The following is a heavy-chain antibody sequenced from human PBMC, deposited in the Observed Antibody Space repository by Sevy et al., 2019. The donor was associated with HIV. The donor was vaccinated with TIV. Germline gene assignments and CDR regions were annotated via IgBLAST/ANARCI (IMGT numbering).Heavy chain of an antibody. CDR1: GFTFSSYS. CDR2: INSDGSST. J-gene: IGHJ4*02. CDR3: ARDLEVYYDFWSGYYTGSYYFDY. Sequence: GGSLRLSCAASGFTFSSYSMHWVRQAPGKGLVWVSRINSDGSSTSYADSVKGRFTISRDNAKNTLYLQMNSLRAEDTAVYYCARDLEVYYDFWSGYYTGSYYFDYWGQGTLVTVSS. D-gene: IGHD3-3*01. V-gene: IGHV3-74*01.